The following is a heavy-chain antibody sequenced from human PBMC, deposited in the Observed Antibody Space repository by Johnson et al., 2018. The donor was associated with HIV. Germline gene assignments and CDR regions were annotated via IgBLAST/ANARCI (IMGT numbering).Heavy chain of an antibody. Sequence: HVQLVESGGGVVQPGGSLRLSCAASGFTFNTYGMHWVRQAPGKGLEWVAFIRYDGSNKYYADSVKGRFTISRDNSKNTLYLQMKSLRAEDTAVYYCARDRGGSSYSWVAFDIWGQGTMVTVSS. CDR2: IRYDGSNK. CDR1: GFTFNTYG. CDR3: ARDRGGSSYSWVAFDI. V-gene: IGHV3-30*02. D-gene: IGHD5-18*01. J-gene: IGHJ3*02.